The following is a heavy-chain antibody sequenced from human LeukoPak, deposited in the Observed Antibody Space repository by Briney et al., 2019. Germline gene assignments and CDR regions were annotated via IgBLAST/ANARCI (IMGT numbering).Heavy chain of an antibody. CDR1: GFTFSSYA. CDR3: AREELTPLYYYGMEV. CDR2: ISYDGSNK. V-gene: IGHV3-30-3*01. J-gene: IGHJ6*02. Sequence: GGSLRLSCAASGFTFSSYAMHWVRQAPGKGLEWVAVISYDGSNKNYTDSVKGRFTISTDNSKNTLYLQINSLRAEDTAVSFRAREELTPLYYYGMEVSGQGTTCTASS. D-gene: IGHD1-1*01.